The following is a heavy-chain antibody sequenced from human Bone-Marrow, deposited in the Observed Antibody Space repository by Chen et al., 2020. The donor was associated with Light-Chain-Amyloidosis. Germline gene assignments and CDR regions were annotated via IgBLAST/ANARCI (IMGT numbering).Heavy chain of an antibody. Sequence: DVRLVESGGGLVQPGGSLRLSCAASGFTFSSYSMNWVRQAPGKGLEWISYIGSNPNIIFYADSVKGRFTIYRDNAKNSLYLQMHSLRAEDTAVYYCARDRGYSGSYGAGMDVWGQGTTVTVSS. CDR3: ARDRGYSGSYGAGMDV. J-gene: IGHJ6*02. CDR2: IGSNPNII. V-gene: IGHV3-48*01. D-gene: IGHD1-26*01. CDR1: GFTFSSYS.